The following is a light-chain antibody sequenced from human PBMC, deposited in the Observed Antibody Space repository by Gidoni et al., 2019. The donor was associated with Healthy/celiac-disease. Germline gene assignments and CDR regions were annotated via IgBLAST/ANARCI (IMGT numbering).Light chain of an antibody. CDR3: QQLNSYPQT. V-gene: IGKV1-9*01. CDR1: QGISSY. J-gene: IGKJ4*01. CDR2: AAS. Sequence: DIQLTQSPAFLSASVGDRVTITCRASQGISSYLAWYQQKPGKAPKLLIYAASALQSRVPSRFSGSGSGTEFTLTISSLQPEDFATYYCQQLNSYPQTFGGGTKVEIK.